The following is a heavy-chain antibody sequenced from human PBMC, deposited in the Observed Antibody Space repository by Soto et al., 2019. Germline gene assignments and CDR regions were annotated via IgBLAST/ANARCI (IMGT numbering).Heavy chain of an antibody. Sequence: EVQLLESGGGLVQPGGSLRLSCAASGFTFSNYAMNWVRQAPGKGLEWVSAISVSGANTYYADSVKGRFTISRDTTKNTLYLQMSRLRAEDTAVYYCAKTVQIFGGYYYGMDVWGQGTTVTLSS. J-gene: IGHJ6*02. D-gene: IGHD3-3*01. V-gene: IGHV3-23*01. CDR3: AKTVQIFGGYYYGMDV. CDR1: GFTFSNYA. CDR2: ISVSGANT.